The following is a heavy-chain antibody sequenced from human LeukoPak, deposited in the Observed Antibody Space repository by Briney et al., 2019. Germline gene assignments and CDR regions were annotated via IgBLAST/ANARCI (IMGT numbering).Heavy chain of an antibody. V-gene: IGHV1-2*02. D-gene: IGHD1-14*01. CDR2: INPNSGGT. Sequence: GASVKVSCKASGYTFTSYGISWVRQAPGQGLEWMGWINPNSGGTNYAQKFQGRVTMTRDTSISTAYMELSRLRSDDTAVYYCARGGIRSRNWFDPWGQGTLVTVSS. CDR1: GYTFTSYG. J-gene: IGHJ5*02. CDR3: ARGGIRSRNWFDP.